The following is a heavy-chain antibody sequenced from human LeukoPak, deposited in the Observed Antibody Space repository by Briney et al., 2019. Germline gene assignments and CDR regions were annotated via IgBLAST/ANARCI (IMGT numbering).Heavy chain of an antibody. Sequence: GGSLRLSCAASGFTFSSYAMSWVRQAPGKGLEWVSAISGSGGSTYYADSVKGRFTISRDNSKNTLCLQMNSLGAEDTAVYYCAKGDVLLWFGEFRYYYGMDVWGQGTTVTVSS. J-gene: IGHJ6*02. CDR1: GFTFSSYA. CDR2: ISGSGGST. V-gene: IGHV3-23*01. CDR3: AKGDVLLWFGEFRYYYGMDV. D-gene: IGHD3-10*01.